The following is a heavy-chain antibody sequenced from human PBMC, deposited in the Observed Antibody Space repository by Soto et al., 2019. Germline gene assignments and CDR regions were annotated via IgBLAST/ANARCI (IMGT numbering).Heavy chain of an antibody. Sequence: GGSLRLSCAASGFTVISYTMHWVRQAPCKGLEWVAVMSSDGTHKYYADSVKGRFTISRDNSKNTLYLQMNSLRAEDTAVYYCVRWYYFETSRYFDYWGQGTLVTVS. CDR2: MSSDGTHK. CDR3: VRWYYFETSRYFDY. J-gene: IGHJ4*02. V-gene: IGHV3-30*14. D-gene: IGHD3-22*01. CDR1: GFTVISYT.